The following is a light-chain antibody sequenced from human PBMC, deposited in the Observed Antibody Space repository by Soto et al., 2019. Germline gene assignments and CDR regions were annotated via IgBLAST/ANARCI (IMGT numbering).Light chain of an antibody. J-gene: IGKJ1*01. CDR3: QQYGSSPQT. CDR1: RSVNNNY. V-gene: IGKV3-20*01. Sequence: EIVLTQSPGTLSLSPGERATLSCRASRSVNNNYLAWYQQKPGQAPRLLIYGASSRATGIPDRFSGSGSGTDFTLTISRLEPEDFEVYYCQQYGSSPQTFGQGTKVDIK. CDR2: GAS.